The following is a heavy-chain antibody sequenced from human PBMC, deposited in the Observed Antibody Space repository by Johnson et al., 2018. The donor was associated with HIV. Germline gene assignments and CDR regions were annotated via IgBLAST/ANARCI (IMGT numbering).Heavy chain of an antibody. D-gene: IGHD6-25*01. CDR3: ARDVRAAPLDH. CDR1: GFTFSTYG. CDR2: IWNDGNYK. Sequence: QVQLVESGGGVVQPGRSLRLSCAASGFTFSTYGMHWVRQAPGKGLEWVAVIWNDGNYKYYADSVGGRFTISRDNSKNTLYLQMNSLRAEDTAVYYCARDVRAAPLDHWGQGTLVTVSS. V-gene: IGHV3-33*01. J-gene: IGHJ4*02.